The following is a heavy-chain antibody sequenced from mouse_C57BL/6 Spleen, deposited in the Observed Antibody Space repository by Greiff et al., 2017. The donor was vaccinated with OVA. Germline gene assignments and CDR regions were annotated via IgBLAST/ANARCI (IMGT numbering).Heavy chain of an antibody. Sequence: VQLQQSGAELVKPGASVKISCKASGYAFSSYWMNWVKQRPGKGLEWIGQIYPGDGDTNYNGKFKGKATLTADKSSSTAYMQLISLTSEDSAVYFGARRDGYYGYFDVWGTGTTVTVSS. CDR1: GYAFSSYW. D-gene: IGHD2-3*01. V-gene: IGHV1-80*01. J-gene: IGHJ1*03. CDR3: ARRDGYYGYFDV. CDR2: IYPGDGDT.